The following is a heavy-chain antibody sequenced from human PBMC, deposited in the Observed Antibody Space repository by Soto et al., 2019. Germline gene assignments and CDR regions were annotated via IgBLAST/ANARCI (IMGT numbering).Heavy chain of an antibody. D-gene: IGHD2-21*02. Sequence: QVQLVQSGAEEKKPGASVKVSCKASGYTFTSYAMHWVRQAPGQRLEWMGWINAGNGNTKYSQKFQGRVTITRDTSAKTAYMDLRSLKSEDTAVYYSARSFLVVTDFDYWGQGTLVTVSS. CDR3: ARSFLVVTDFDY. CDR1: GYTFTSYA. CDR2: INAGNGNT. J-gene: IGHJ4*02. V-gene: IGHV1-3*05.